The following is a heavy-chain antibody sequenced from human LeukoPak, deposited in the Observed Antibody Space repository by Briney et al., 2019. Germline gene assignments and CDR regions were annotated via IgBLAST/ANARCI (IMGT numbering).Heavy chain of an antibody. J-gene: IGHJ6*03. V-gene: IGHV1-8*01. D-gene: IGHD2-15*01. CDR3: ATYGGNCSGGSCYHLSYMDV. CDR2: MNPKSGNT. Sequence: ASVKVSCKASGYTFTNYDINWVRQATGQGLEWMGWMNPKSGNTGYAQKFQGRVTMTEDTSTDTAYMELSSLRSEDTAVYYCATYGGNCSGGSCYHLSYMDVWGKGTTVTVSS. CDR1: GYTFTNYD.